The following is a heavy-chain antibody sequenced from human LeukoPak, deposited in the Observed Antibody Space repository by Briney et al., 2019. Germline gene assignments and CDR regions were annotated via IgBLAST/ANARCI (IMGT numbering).Heavy chain of an antibody. J-gene: IGHJ2*01. D-gene: IGHD3-10*01. V-gene: IGHV3-53*01. Sequence: SGGSLRLSCAASGLTVSTNYMNWVRQAPGKGLEWVSILYSGSDTYYADSVKGRFTISRDSSKNILFLQMNNLRAEDTAVYYCARVGDHFHWYLDLWGRGTLVTVSS. CDR3: ARVGDHFHWYLDL. CDR2: LYSGSDT. CDR1: GLTVSTNY.